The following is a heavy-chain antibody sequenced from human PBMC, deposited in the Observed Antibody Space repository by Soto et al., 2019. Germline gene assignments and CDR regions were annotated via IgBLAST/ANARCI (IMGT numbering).Heavy chain of an antibody. V-gene: IGHV3-30*18. J-gene: IGHJ5*02. D-gene: IGHD3-22*01. Sequence: GSLRLSCAASGFTFSSYGMHWVRQAPGKGLEWVAVISYDGSNKYYADSVKGRFTISRDNSKNTLYLQMNSLRAEDTAVYYCAKDLGDYYGSSGSNNWFDPWGQETLVTVSS. CDR1: GFTFSSYG. CDR2: ISYDGSNK. CDR3: AKDLGDYYGSSGSNNWFDP.